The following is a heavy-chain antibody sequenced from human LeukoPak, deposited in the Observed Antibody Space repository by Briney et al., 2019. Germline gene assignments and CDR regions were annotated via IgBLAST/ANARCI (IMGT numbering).Heavy chain of an antibody. Sequence: PSETLSLTCSDSDGPINTISDYWGWVRQPPGKGLEWIGSVYYTGSTYYNAPFKSRVTISVDTSKNQFSLKLTSVTAADTAVYYCARQGSSWIPFDYWGLGTPVTVSS. CDR3: ARQGSSWIPFDY. J-gene: IGHJ4*02. V-gene: IGHV4-39*01. D-gene: IGHD6-13*01. CDR2: VYYTGST. CDR1: DGPINTISDY.